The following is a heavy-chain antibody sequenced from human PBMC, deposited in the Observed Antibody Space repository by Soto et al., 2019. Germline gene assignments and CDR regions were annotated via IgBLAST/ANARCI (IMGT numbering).Heavy chain of an antibody. CDR1: GFTFSYYW. V-gene: IGHV3-74*01. J-gene: IGHJ3*01. CDR2: IHSEGSST. CDR3: ARGDRGAFDL. Sequence: EVQLVESGGGLVRPGGSLRLSCAASGFTFSYYWMHWVRQAPGKGLVWVSRIHSEGSSTTYADFVKGRFIISRDNARNTVELQMNRVRVEDTAVYYCARGDRGAFDLWGPGTVVTVAS. D-gene: IGHD1-26*01.